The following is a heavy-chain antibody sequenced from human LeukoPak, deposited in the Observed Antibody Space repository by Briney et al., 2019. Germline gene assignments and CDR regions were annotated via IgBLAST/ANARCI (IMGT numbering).Heavy chain of an antibody. D-gene: IGHD3-10*01. V-gene: IGHV4-59*01. CDR2: IYYSGST. Sequence: KPSETLSLTCTVSGGSISSYYWSWIRQPPGKGLEWIGYIYYSGSTNYNPSLKSRVTISVDTSKNQFSLKLSSVTAADTAAYYCARARTPPIGSYYFDYWGQGTLVTVSS. J-gene: IGHJ4*02. CDR3: ARARTPPIGSYYFDY. CDR1: GGSISSYY.